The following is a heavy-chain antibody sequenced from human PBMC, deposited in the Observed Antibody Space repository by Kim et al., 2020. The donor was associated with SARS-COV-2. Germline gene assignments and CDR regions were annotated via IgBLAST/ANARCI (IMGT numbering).Heavy chain of an antibody. J-gene: IGHJ4*02. D-gene: IGHD6-13*01. CDR1: GGSISSSSYY. Sequence: SETLSLTCTVSGGSISSSSYYWGWIRQPPGKGLEWIGSIYYSGSTYYNPSLKSRVTISVDTSKNQFSLKLSSVTAADTAVYYCARSRGSSWYVLAGWGQGTLVTVSS. CDR2: IYYSGST. CDR3: ARSRGSSWYVLAG. V-gene: IGHV4-39*01.